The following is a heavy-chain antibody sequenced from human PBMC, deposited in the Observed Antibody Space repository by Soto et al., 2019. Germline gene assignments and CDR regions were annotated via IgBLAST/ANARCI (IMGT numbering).Heavy chain of an antibody. V-gene: IGHV2-5*01. CDR1: GFSLSTSGVG. CDR2: IYWNDDK. Sequence: XGPTLVNPTQTLTLTCTFSGFSLSTSGVGVGWVRQPPGKALEWLSLIYWNDDKRYSPSLKSRLTITKDTSKNQVVLTMTNMDPVDTATYYCAHIRETYYDILTGPRRTENWFDHWGQGTLVTVSS. D-gene: IGHD3-9*01. CDR3: AHIRETYYDILTGPRRTENWFDH. J-gene: IGHJ5*02.